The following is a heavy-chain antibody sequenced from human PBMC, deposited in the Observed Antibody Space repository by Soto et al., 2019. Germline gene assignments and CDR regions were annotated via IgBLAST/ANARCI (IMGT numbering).Heavy chain of an antibody. CDR1: GFTFSSYG. D-gene: IGHD2-2*01. CDR3: AKSPDIVVVPAAPIDY. Sequence: PGGSLRLSCAASGFTFSSYGMHWVRQAPGKGLEWVAVISYDGSNKYYADSVKGRFTISRDNSKNTLYLQMNSLRAEDTAVYYCAKSPDIVVVPAAPIDYWGQGTLVTVSS. V-gene: IGHV3-30*18. CDR2: ISYDGSNK. J-gene: IGHJ4*02.